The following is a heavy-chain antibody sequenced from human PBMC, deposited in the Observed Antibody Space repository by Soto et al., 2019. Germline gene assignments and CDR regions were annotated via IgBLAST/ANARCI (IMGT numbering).Heavy chain of an antibody. Sequence: PGGSLRLSCAASGFTFDDYAMHWVRQAPGKGLEWVSGISWNSGSIGYADSVKGRFTISRDNAKNSLYLQMNSLRAEDTALYYCAKDSERIAANWFDPWGQVTLVTVSS. J-gene: IGHJ5*02. CDR2: ISWNSGSI. V-gene: IGHV3-9*01. D-gene: IGHD6-13*01. CDR1: GFTFDDYA. CDR3: AKDSERIAANWFDP.